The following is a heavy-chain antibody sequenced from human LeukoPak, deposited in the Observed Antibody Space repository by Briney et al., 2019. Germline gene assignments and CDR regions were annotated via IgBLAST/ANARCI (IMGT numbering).Heavy chain of an antibody. D-gene: IGHD3-9*01. V-gene: IGHV4-59*01. CDR3: ARDLLSYGMDV. J-gene: IGHJ6*02. CDR2: IYYSGST. CDR1: GGSISSYY. Sequence: PSETLSLTCTASGGSISSYYWSWIRQPPGKGLEWIGYIYYSGSTNYNPSLKSRVTISVDTSKNQFSLKLSSVTAADTAVYYCARDLLSYGMDVWGQGTTVTVSS.